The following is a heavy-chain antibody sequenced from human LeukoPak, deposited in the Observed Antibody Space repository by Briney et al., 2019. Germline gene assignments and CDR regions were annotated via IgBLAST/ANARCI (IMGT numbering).Heavy chain of an antibody. D-gene: IGHD4-11*01. Sequence: GRSLRLSCAASGFTFSSYGMHWVRQAPGKGLEWVAVIWYDGSNKYYADSVKGRFTISRDNAKNSLYLQMSSLRAEDTAVYYCARDAYSAASDSWGQGTLVSVSS. J-gene: IGHJ5*01. CDR1: GFTFSSYG. CDR3: ARDAYSAASDS. V-gene: IGHV3-33*01. CDR2: IWYDGSNK.